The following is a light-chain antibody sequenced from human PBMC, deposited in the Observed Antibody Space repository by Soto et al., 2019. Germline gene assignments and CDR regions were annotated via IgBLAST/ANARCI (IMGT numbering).Light chain of an antibody. CDR1: SSDVGGYNY. CDR2: DVS. Sequence: QSALTQRASVSGSPGQSITISCTGTSSDVGGYNYVSWYQQHPGKAPKLMIYDVSNRPSGVSNRFSGSKSGNTASLTISGLQAEDEADYYCSSFTSSTTPVFGGGTQLTVL. V-gene: IGLV2-14*01. CDR3: SSFTSSTTPV. J-gene: IGLJ2*01.